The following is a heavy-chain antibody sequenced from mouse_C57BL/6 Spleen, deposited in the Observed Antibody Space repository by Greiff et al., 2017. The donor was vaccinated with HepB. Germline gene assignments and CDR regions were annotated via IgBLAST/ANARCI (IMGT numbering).Heavy chain of an antibody. J-gene: IGHJ1*03. D-gene: IGHD1-1*01. CDR3: ARFPVLSRYWYFDV. CDR1: GYTFTSYW. V-gene: IGHV1-64*01. Sequence: VKLQQPGAELVKPGASVKLSCKASGYTFTSYWMHWVKQRPGQGLEWIGMIHPNSGSTNYNEKFKSKATLTVDKSSSTAYMQLSSLTSEDSAVYYCARFPVLSRYWYFDVWGTGTTVTVSS. CDR2: IHPNSGST.